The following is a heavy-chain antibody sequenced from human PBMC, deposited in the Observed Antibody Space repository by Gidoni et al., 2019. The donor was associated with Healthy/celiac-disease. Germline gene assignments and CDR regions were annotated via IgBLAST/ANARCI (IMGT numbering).Heavy chain of an antibody. CDR3: ARDWGDYGLWYFDL. J-gene: IGHJ2*01. CDR2: TYYRSKWYN. CDR1: GDSVSNNSAA. D-gene: IGHD4-17*01. V-gene: IGHV6-1*01. Sequence: QVQLQRSGPGLVKPSQALSLTCAISGDSVSNNSAAWNWFRQSPSRGIEWLGRTYYRSKWYNDYAVSVKSRITINPDTSKNQFSLQLNSVTPEDTAVYYCARDWGDYGLWYFDLWGRGTLVTVSS.